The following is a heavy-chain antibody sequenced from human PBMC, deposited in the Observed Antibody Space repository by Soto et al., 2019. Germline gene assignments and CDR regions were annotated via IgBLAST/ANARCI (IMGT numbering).Heavy chain of an antibody. Sequence: QVQLQASGPGLVTPSQTLSLACSVSGASINSGGYFWSWIRQLPGNGLEWIGYIHYSGSTSYNPSLKIRVVRSMETSKNDFSLKLSSVTAADTAVFYCARGFVETAMAFDYWGQGALVTVSS. V-gene: IGHV4-31*03. CDR2: IHYSGST. J-gene: IGHJ4*02. CDR3: ARGFVETAMAFDY. D-gene: IGHD5-18*01. CDR1: GASINSGGYF.